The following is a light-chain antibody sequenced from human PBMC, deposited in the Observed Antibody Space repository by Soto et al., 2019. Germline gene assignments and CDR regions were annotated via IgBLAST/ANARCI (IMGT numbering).Light chain of an antibody. Sequence: IVFTQSPGTLSAPPGERATLSCRASQSVGSFLAWYRQKPGQAPRLLILDASNRATGIPVRFSGSGSGTDFTLTISSLEPEDFAVYYCQQRSSWPPTFGQGTRLEIK. V-gene: IGKV3-11*01. J-gene: IGKJ5*01. CDR2: DAS. CDR1: QSVGSF. CDR3: QQRSSWPPT.